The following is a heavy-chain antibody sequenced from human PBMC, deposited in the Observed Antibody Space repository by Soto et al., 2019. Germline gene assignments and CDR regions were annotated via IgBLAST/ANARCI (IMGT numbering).Heavy chain of an antibody. D-gene: IGHD4-4*01. V-gene: IGHV1-69*12. Sequence: QVQLVQSGAEVKKPGSSVKVSCKASGGTFSSYAISWVRQAPGQGLEWMGGIIPIFGTANYAQKFQGRVTITADESTSTAYMELSSLRSEDTAVYYCARDGGGYSNNSYYYYGMDVWGQGTTVTVSS. J-gene: IGHJ6*02. CDR2: IIPIFGTA. CDR1: GGTFSSYA. CDR3: ARDGGGYSNNSYYYYGMDV.